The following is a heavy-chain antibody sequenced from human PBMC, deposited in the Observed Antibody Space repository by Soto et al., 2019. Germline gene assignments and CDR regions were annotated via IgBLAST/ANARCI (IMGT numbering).Heavy chain of an antibody. CDR2: IYWDDDK. CDR1: GFSLSTGGVG. Sequence: QITLKESGPTLVKPTQTLTLTCTFSGFSLSTGGVGVGWIRQPPGKALEWLALIYWDDDKRYSPSLKSRLTITKHTSKNQLVPIMINMDPVDTATYYCAHRASPTDCEGQFAPFYFYYPLDVWGQGTTVTVSS. D-gene: IGHD2-21*01. J-gene: IGHJ6*02. V-gene: IGHV2-5*02. CDR3: AHRASPTDCEGQFAPFYFYYPLDV.